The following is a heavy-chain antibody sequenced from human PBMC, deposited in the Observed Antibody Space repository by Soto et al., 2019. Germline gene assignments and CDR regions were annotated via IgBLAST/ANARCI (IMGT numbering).Heavy chain of an antibody. D-gene: IGHD3-3*01. V-gene: IGHV4-34*01. CDR2: INHSGNT. CDR1: GGSFSGYY. J-gene: IGHJ4*02. Sequence: SETLSLTCAVYGGSFSGYYWSWIRQPPGKGLEWIGDINHSGNTHYNPSLKSRVTIFVDTSKSHFSLRLSSVTAADTAVYYCARADGFGVVTPFMDSWGQGILVTVSS. CDR3: ARADGFGVVTPFMDS.